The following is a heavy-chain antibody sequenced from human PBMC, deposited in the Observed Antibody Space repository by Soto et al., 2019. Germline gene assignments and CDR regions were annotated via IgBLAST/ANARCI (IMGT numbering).Heavy chain of an antibody. CDR1: GASISSSY. CDR3: ARGGNRFSSTSSRVDGFDT. Sequence: PSETLSLTCTVSGASISSSYWSWIRHRPGQGLGWVGYICHSGSGNYNPSLKSRVTISVDPDKSQCSLSLRSLTTADTAVYFCARGGNRFSSTSSRVDGFDTWGQGTLVTVSS. V-gene: IGHV4-59*13. CDR2: ICHSGSG. J-gene: IGHJ5*02. D-gene: IGHD6-6*01.